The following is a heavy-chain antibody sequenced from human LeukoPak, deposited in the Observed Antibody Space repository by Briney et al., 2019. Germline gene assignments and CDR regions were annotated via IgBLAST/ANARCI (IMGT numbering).Heavy chain of an antibody. J-gene: IGHJ4*02. CDR1: GGSISISNYF. Sequence: SETLSLTCSVSGGSISISNYFWGWIRQPPGKGLEWIASISSTGITHYYPSLESRISVSVETSKNQFSLKLTSLTAADTAIYYCARQFELWGQGTLVTVSS. D-gene: IGHD1-7*01. V-gene: IGHV4-39*01. CDR3: ARQFEL. CDR2: ISSTGIT.